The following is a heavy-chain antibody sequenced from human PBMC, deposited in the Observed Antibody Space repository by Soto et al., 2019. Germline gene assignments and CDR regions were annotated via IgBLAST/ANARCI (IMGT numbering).Heavy chain of an antibody. V-gene: IGHV4-31*03. D-gene: IGHD4-4*01. CDR3: ARYRRGNSEGVVDY. Sequence: QVQLQESGPGLVKPSQTLSLTCTVSGGSISSGGYYWSWIRQHPGKSLEWIGYIDYSGSTHYNTSLKSRVTISVDTSKNQYSLKLSSVTAADTAVYYCARYRRGNSEGVVDYWGQGTLVTVSS. CDR2: IDYSGST. J-gene: IGHJ4*02. CDR1: GGSISSGGYY.